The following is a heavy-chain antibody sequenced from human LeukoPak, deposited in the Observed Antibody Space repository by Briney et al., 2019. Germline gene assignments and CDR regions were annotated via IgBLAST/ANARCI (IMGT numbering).Heavy chain of an antibody. V-gene: IGHV1-69*04. D-gene: IGHD3-3*01. CDR3: ARDGANYDFWSGYYNYYYYYMDV. CDR1: GGTFSSYA. Sequence: ASVKVSCKASGGTFSSYAISWVRQAPGQGLEWMGRIIPILGIANYAQKFQGRVTITADKSTSTAYMELRSLRSDDTAVYYCARDGANYDFWSGYYNYYYYYMDVWGKGTTVTVSS. J-gene: IGHJ6*03. CDR2: IIPILGIA.